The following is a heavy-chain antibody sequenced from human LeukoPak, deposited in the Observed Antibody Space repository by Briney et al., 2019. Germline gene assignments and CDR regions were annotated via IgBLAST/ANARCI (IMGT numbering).Heavy chain of an antibody. Sequence: PGGSLRLSCAASGFTFSSYAMSWVRQAPGKGLEWISSISSSSSYIYYADSVKGRFTISRDNAKNSLYLQMNSLRAEDTAVYYCARDPRREWLLLRGYGMDVWGQGTTVTVSS. CDR1: GFTFSSYA. D-gene: IGHD3-22*01. J-gene: IGHJ6*02. CDR3: ARDPRREWLLLRGYGMDV. CDR2: ISSSSSYI. V-gene: IGHV3-21*01.